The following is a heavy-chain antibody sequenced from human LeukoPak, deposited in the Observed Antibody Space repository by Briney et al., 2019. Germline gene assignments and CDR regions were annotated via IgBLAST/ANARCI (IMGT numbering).Heavy chain of an antibody. CDR1: GFTFSSYA. V-gene: IGHV3-23*01. J-gene: IGHJ4*02. D-gene: IGHD6-19*01. Sequence: GGSLRLSCAASGFTFSSYAMSWVRQAPGKGLEWVSGISGSGGSTYYADSVKGRFTISRDNSKNTLYLQMNSLRAEDTAVYYCAKSGWLVRHFDYWGQGTLVTVSS. CDR2: ISGSGGST. CDR3: AKSGWLVRHFDY.